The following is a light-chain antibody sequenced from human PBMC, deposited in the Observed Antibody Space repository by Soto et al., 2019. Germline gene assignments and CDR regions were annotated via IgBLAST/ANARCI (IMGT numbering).Light chain of an antibody. CDR1: SSDVGAYDY. CDR3: TSYTTKSTVA. J-gene: IGLJ2*01. V-gene: IGLV2-14*03. CDR2: DVT. Sequence: QSALTQPASVSGSPGQSIAISYTGTSSDVGAYDYVSWYQQHPGEAPKLMIFDVTRRPSGVSDRFSGSKSGTTASLTISGLQAEDEADYYCTSYTTKSTVAFGGGTKLTVL.